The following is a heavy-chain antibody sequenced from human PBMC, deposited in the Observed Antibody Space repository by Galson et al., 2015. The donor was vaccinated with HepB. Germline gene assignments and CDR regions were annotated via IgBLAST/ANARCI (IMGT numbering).Heavy chain of an antibody. V-gene: IGHV3-33*01. D-gene: IGHD2-2*01. J-gene: IGHJ4*02. CDR1: GFTFSSYG. Sequence: SLRLSCAASGFTFSSYGMHWVRQAPGKGLEWVAVIWYDGSNKYYADSVKGRFTISRDNSKNTLYLQMNSLRAEDTAAYYCARDWGPLGYYSSTSCYVEGYFDYWGQGTLVTVSS. CDR3: ARDWGPLGYYSSTSCYVEGYFDY. CDR2: IWYDGSNK.